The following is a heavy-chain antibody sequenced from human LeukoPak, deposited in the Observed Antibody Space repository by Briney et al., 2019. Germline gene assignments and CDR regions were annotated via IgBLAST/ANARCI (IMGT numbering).Heavy chain of an antibody. Sequence: SGTLSLTCTVSGGSISSYYWSWIRQPPGKGLEWIGYIYYSGSTNYNPSLKSRVTISVDTSKNQFSLKLSSVTAADTAVYYCARDSREVKPFMVRGVISYYYYGMDVWGQGTTVTVSS. D-gene: IGHD3-10*01. CDR3: ARDSREVKPFMVRGVISYYYYGMDV. CDR1: GGSISSYY. V-gene: IGHV4-59*01. CDR2: IYYSGST. J-gene: IGHJ6*02.